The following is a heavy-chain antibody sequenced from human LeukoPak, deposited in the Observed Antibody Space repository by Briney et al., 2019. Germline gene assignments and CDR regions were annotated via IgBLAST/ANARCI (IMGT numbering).Heavy chain of an antibody. CDR2: ISAYNGNT. V-gene: IGHV1-18*01. CDR1: GYTFTSYG. Sequence: ASVKVSCKASGYTFTSYGISWVRQAPGQGLEWMGWISAYNGNTNYAQKFQGRVTITADESTSTAYMELSSLRSEDTAVYYCARAEYSSGWGNWGQGTLVTVSS. J-gene: IGHJ4*02. D-gene: IGHD6-19*01. CDR3: ARAEYSSGWGN.